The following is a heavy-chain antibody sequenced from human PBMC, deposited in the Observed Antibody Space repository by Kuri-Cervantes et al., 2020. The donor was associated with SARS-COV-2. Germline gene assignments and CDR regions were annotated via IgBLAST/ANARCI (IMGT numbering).Heavy chain of an antibody. J-gene: IGHJ4*02. CDR1: GFNFSRTD. CDR3: AKDRVGVHDF. CDR2: ISYDGKNK. V-gene: IGHV3-30*18. D-gene: IGHD2-21*01. Sequence: LSLTCAASGFNFSRTDMHWVRQAPGKGLEWVAFISYDGKNKKCIASGKGRFTISRDNSQNTLYLQMKSLTSEDTAICYCAKDRVGVHDFWGQGTLVTVSS.